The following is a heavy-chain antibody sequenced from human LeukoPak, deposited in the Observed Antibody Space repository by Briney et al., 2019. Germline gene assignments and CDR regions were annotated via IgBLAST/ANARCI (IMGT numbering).Heavy chain of an antibody. CDR2: ISGSGGSA. CDR1: GFTFSSYG. J-gene: IGHJ3*02. V-gene: IGHV3-23*01. Sequence: PGGSLRLSCAASGFTFSSYGMSWVRQAPGKGLEWVSAISGSGGSAYYADSVKGRFTISRDNSKNTLYLQMNSLRAEDTAVYYCAKSSYSGYVFEDAFDIWGQGTMVTVSS. CDR3: AKSSYSGYVFEDAFDI. D-gene: IGHD5-12*01.